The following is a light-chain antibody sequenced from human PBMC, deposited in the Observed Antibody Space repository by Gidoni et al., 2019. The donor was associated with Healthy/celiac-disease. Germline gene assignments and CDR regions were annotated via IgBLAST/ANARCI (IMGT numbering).Light chain of an antibody. Sequence: DIQMTQSPSSLSASLGDRVTITHQASQDIRNYLNWYQQKPGQAPKLLIYDASNLETGVPSRFSGSGSGTDFTFTISSLQPEDIAAYYCQQYDNLPLTFGGGTKVEIK. V-gene: IGKV1-33*01. CDR2: DAS. CDR1: QDIRNY. J-gene: IGKJ4*01. CDR3: QQYDNLPLT.